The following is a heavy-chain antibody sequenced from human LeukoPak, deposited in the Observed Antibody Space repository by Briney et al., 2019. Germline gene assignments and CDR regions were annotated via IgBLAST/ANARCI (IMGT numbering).Heavy chain of an antibody. J-gene: IGHJ3*02. CDR1: GFTFSTYA. Sequence: GGSLRLSCEASGFTFSTYAMSWVRQAPGKGLEWVSAISAGRGGTYYADSVKGRFTISRDNSKNTLYLQMNSLRAEDTAVYYCARSPDAFDIWGQGTMVTVSS. CDR3: ARSPDAFDI. V-gene: IGHV3-23*01. CDR2: ISAGRGGT. D-gene: IGHD1-14*01.